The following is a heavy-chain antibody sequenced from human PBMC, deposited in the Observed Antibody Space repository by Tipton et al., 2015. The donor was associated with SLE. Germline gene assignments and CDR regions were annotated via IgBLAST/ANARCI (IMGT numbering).Heavy chain of an antibody. V-gene: IGHV4-39*07. J-gene: IGHJ4*02. CDR2: IYYSGST. CDR1: GGAVSSGSYY. CDR3: VRLRSKVLNDY. Sequence: TLSLTCTVSGGAVSSGSYYWAWIRQPPGKGPEWIGTIYYSGSTYYYPSLKSRITISVDTSKNQFSLEVRSVTAADTAVYYCVRLRSKVLNDYWGQGTLVTVSS.